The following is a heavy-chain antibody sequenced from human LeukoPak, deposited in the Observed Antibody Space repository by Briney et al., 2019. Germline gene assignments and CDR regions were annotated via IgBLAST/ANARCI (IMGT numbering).Heavy chain of an antibody. CDR2: ISSSSSYI. CDR1: GFTFSSYS. CDR3: ARIGEYDIYDY. D-gene: IGHD3-9*01. J-gene: IGHJ4*02. Sequence: GGSLRPSCAASGFTFSSYSMNWVRQAPGKGLEWVSSISSSSSYIYYADSVKGRFTISRDNAKNSLYLQMNSLRAEDTAVYYCARIGEYDIYDYWGQGTLVTVSS. V-gene: IGHV3-21*01.